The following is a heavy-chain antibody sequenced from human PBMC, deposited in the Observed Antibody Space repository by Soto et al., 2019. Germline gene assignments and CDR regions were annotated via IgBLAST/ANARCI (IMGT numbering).Heavy chain of an antibody. CDR3: ARKVLLCDF. Sequence: QIQLVQSGPEVTKPGASVKVSCKTSGYNFTDFSITWVRQAPGQGLEWMGWVSPYYGNTKYTEKFQDRVTITADTSTNTVYLVLRTLTSDDTAIYYCARKVLLCDFWGQGTLVTVSS. V-gene: IGHV1-18*01. CDR2: VSPYYGNT. J-gene: IGHJ4*02. CDR1: GYNFTDFS. D-gene: IGHD3-10*01.